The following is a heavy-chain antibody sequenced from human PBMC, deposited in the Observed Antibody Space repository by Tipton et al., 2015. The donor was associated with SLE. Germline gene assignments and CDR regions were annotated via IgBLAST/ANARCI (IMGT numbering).Heavy chain of an antibody. CDR2: VNGDGSST. CDR1: GFTFSNHA. Sequence: GSLRLSCAGSGFTFSNHAMSWVRQAPGKGLVWVSRVNGDGSSTIYADSVKGRFTMSRDNAKNTLYLQMNSLRVEDTAVYYCARSVTGTLEDWGQGTLVTVSS. CDR3: ARSVTGTLED. V-gene: IGHV3-74*01. D-gene: IGHD6-19*01. J-gene: IGHJ4*02.